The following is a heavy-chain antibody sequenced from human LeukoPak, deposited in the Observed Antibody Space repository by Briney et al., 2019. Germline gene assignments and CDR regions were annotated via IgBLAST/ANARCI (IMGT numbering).Heavy chain of an antibody. CDR2: IKQDGSEK. V-gene: IGHV3-7*01. J-gene: IGHJ4*02. D-gene: IGHD6-19*01. CDR1: GFTFSSYW. Sequence: GGSLRLSCAASGFTFSSYWMSWVRQAPGKGLEWVANIKQDGSEKYYVDSVKGRFTISRDNAKNSLYLQMNSLRAEDTAVYYCARVLVWQWLERFDYWGQGTLVTVSS. CDR3: ARVLVWQWLERFDY.